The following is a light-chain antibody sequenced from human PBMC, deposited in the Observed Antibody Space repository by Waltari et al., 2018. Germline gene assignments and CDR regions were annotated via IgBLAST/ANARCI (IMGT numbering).Light chain of an antibody. CDR3: QTWDSTYVV. CDR2: QDV. Sequence: SYELTQPPSVSVSPGQTANISCSGNKLGEQYVGWYHQKPGQSPVLVIYQDVKRPSGIPERFSGANSGNTATLTISGTQAIDEADYYCQTWDSTYVVFGGGTTLTVL. J-gene: IGLJ2*01. V-gene: IGLV3-1*01. CDR1: KLGEQY.